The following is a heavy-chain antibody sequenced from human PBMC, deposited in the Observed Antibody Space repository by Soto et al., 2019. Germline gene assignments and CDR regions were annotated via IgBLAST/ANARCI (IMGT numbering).Heavy chain of an antibody. CDR3: VIDRDSDTWPSRDV. D-gene: IGHD1-26*01. CDR1: GYSFTRNG. Sequence: QVHLVQSGAELKKPGASVRVSCKASGYSFTRNGISWVRQAPGQGLEWMGWISAKNGDTNYAQKFQGRVIMTTDTSTSTAYMELRSLRSDDTAVYYCVIDRDSDTWPSRDVWGQGTTVTVSS. CDR2: ISAKNGDT. V-gene: IGHV1-18*01. J-gene: IGHJ6*02.